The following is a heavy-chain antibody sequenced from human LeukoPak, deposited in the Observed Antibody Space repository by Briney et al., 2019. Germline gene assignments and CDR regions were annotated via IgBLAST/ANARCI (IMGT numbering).Heavy chain of an antibody. J-gene: IGHJ1*01. D-gene: IGHD3-9*01. CDR2: IIPILGTA. V-gene: IGHV1-69*01. Sequence: ASVKVSCKASGGTFSSYAISWVRQARGQGLEWMGGIIPILGTANYAQKSQGRVTITADESTSTAYMELSSLRSEDTAVYYCATAPVLRYFDWPSSFQHWGQGTLVTVSS. CDR3: ATAPVLRYFDWPSSFQH. CDR1: GGTFSSYA.